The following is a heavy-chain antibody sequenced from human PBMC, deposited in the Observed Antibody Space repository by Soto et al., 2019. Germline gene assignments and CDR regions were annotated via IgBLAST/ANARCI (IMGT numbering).Heavy chain of an antibody. CDR2: INPSGGST. CDR3: ARGDSSGWYFDY. CDR1: GYTFTTYQ. Sequence: QVQLVQSGAEVKKPGASVKVSCKASGYTFTTYQMHWVRQAPGQGLEWMGTINPSGGSTSYAQRFQSRVTMTRDTSTSTVYVELSSLRSEDTALYYCARGDSSGWYFDYWGQGTLVTVSS. J-gene: IGHJ4*02. D-gene: IGHD6-19*01. V-gene: IGHV1-46*01.